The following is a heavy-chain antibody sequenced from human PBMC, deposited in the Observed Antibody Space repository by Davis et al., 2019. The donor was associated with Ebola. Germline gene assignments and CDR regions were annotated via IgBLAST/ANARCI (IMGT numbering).Heavy chain of an antibody. CDR2: INTYNGDT. D-gene: IGHD4-11*01. V-gene: IGHV1-18*04. Sequence: ASVKVSCKASGYTFSAYWLHWVRQAPGQGLEWMGWINTYNGDTKYAQKFRDRVTLTADTSTRTVYMELRSLRSDDTAMYYWARGAHYSSYDYWGQGTLVTVSS. J-gene: IGHJ4*02. CDR3: ARGAHYSSYDY. CDR1: GYTFSAYW.